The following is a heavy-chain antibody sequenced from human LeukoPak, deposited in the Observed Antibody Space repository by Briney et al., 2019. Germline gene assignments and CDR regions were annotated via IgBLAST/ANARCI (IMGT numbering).Heavy chain of an antibody. Sequence: GGSLRLSCAASGFTFSSYAMSWVRQAPGKGLEWVSAISGSGGSTYYADSVKGRFTISRDNSKNTLYLQMNSLRAEDTAVYYCAKDLLLRGGSYPPPLDAFDIWGQGTMVTVSS. CDR1: GFTFSSYA. J-gene: IGHJ3*02. CDR2: ISGSGGST. CDR3: AKDLLLRGGSYPPPLDAFDI. V-gene: IGHV3-23*01. D-gene: IGHD1-26*01.